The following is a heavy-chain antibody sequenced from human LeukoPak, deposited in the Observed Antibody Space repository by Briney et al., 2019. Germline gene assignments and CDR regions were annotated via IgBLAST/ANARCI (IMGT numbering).Heavy chain of an antibody. V-gene: IGHV3-23*01. Sequence: PGGSLRLSCAASGFVFNSYAMSWVRQAPGKGLEWVSAIGGSDGSTYYADSVKGRFTISRDNSKNTLYLQMNSLRGEDTAVYYCAKGRAYCGGDCYPDNFDYWGQGTLVTVSS. CDR1: GFVFNSYA. CDR3: AKGRAYCGGDCYPDNFDY. J-gene: IGHJ4*02. CDR2: IGGSDGST. D-gene: IGHD2-21*02.